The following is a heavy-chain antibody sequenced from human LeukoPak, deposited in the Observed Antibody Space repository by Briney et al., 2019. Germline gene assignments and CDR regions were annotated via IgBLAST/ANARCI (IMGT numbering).Heavy chain of an antibody. Sequence: SETLSLTCTVSGGSIGSSSYYWGWIRQPPGKGLEWIGSIYYSGNTYYNPSLKSRVTISADTSKSQFSLKLSSVTAADTAVYYCARVPTISVFGVVTSYYFDYWGQGTLVTVSS. CDR1: GGSIGSSSYY. CDR3: ARVPTISVFGVVTSYYFDY. J-gene: IGHJ4*02. V-gene: IGHV4-39*07. D-gene: IGHD3-3*02. CDR2: IYYSGNT.